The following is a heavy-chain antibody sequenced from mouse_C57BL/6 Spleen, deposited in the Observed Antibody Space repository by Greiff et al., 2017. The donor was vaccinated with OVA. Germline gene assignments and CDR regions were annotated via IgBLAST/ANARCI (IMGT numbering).Heavy chain of an antibody. J-gene: IGHJ3*01. CDR3: AREGVYDGFAY. CDR2: INPGSGGP. Sequence: VQLQQSGAELVRPGTSVKVSCKASGYAFTNYLIEWVKQRPGQGLEWIGVINPGSGGPNYNEKFKGKATLTADKSSSTAYMQLSSLTSEDSAVYFCAREGVYDGFAYWGQGTLVTVSA. D-gene: IGHD2-3*01. CDR1: GYAFTNYL. V-gene: IGHV1-54*01.